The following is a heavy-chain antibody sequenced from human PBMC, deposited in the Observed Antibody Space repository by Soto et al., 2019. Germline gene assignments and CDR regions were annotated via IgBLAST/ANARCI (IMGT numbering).Heavy chain of an antibody. J-gene: IGHJ4*02. CDR1: GFTFSSYA. CDR3: AKNYYFDS. Sequence: EVHLLDSGGGLVQPGGSLRLSCAASGFTFSSYAMSWVRQAPGKGLEWVSSISVSGGSTYSTYYADSVRGRLTISRDDSRNTMYLQMSSLRAEDTAIYYCAKNYYFDSWGQGTLVTVSS. V-gene: IGHV3-23*01. CDR2: ISVSGGSTYST.